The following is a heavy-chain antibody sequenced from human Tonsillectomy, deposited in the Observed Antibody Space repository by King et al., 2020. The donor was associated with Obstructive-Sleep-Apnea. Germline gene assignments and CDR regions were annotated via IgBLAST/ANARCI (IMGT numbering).Heavy chain of an antibody. D-gene: IGHD2-2*01. CDR2: IYTTWST. Sequence: QLQESGPGLVKPSETLSLTCTVSGGSISSYYWSWIRQPAGKGPEWIGHIYTTWSTNYNPSLKSRVTMSVDTSKNQFSLKLSSVTAADTAMYYCARGEYCSSTSCPEGVFDYWGQGTLVTVSS. V-gene: IGHV4-4*07. CDR1: GGSISSYY. J-gene: IGHJ4*02. CDR3: ARGEYCSSTSCPEGVFDY.